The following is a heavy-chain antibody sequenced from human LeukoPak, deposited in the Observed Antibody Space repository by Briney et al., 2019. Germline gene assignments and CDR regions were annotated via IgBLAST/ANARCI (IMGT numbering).Heavy chain of an antibody. V-gene: IGHV3-48*03. CDR1: GFTFMSHE. CDR2: ISPSGSTM. Sequence: GGSLRLSCAASGFTFMSHEMNWVRQAPGKGLEWVSYISPSGSTMYYADSVKGRFTISRDNARNSLYLQMNSLRAEDTAVYYCAREGYSEILGAFDLWGQGTMVTVSS. D-gene: IGHD1-26*01. J-gene: IGHJ3*01. CDR3: AREGYSEILGAFDL.